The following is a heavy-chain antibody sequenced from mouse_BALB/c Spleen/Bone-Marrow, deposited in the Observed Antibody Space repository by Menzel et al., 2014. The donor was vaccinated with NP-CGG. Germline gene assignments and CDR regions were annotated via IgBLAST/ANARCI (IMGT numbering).Heavy chain of an antibody. CDR2: INPYYDVT. V-gene: IGHV1-14*01. CDR3: ARGVDFDY. Sequence: VQLKESGPELVKPGASVKMSCKASGYTFINYVMHWVKQKPGQGLEWIGYINPYYDVTKYNEKFKGKATLTSDKPSSTAYMELSSLTSEDSAVYYCARGVDFDYWGQGTTLTVSS. J-gene: IGHJ2*01. CDR1: GYTFINYV.